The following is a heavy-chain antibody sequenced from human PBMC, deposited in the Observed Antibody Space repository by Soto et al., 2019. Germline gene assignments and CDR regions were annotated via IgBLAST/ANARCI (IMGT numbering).Heavy chain of an antibody. CDR2: IIPILGTA. CDR3: ARVDYYDSTGVHVAFDI. D-gene: IGHD3-22*01. J-gene: IGHJ3*02. Sequence: QVQLVQSGAEVKKPGSSVKVSCKASGGTFSSYAISWVRQAPGQGLEWLGGIIPILGTANYAQKFQGRVTIPADKSTSTAYMELSSLRSEDTAVYYCARVDYYDSTGVHVAFDIWGQGTMVTVSS. V-gene: IGHV1-69*06. CDR1: GGTFSSYA.